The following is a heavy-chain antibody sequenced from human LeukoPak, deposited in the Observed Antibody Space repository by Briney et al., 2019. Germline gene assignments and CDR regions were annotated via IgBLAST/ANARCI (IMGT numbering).Heavy chain of an antibody. CDR3: AMKNKPNYYYYYYMDV. Sequence: PGGSLRLSCAASGFTFSDYYMSWIRQAPGKGLEWVSYISSSGSTIYYADSVEGRFTISRDNAKNSLYLQMNSLRAEDTAVYYCAMKNKPNYYYYYYMDVWGKGTTVTVSS. J-gene: IGHJ6*03. CDR2: ISSSGSTI. CDR1: GFTFSDYY. V-gene: IGHV3-11*01.